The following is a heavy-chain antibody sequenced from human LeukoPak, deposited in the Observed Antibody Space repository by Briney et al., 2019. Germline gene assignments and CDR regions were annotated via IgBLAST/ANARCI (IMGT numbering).Heavy chain of an antibody. CDR1: GYTLTELS. Sequence: GASVKVSCKVSGYTLTELSMHWVRQAPGKGLEWMGGFDPEDGETIYAQKFQGRVTMTEDTSTDTAYMELSSLRSEDTAVYYCATDQKPYYDILTGTIGLGYWGQGTLVTVSS. CDR2: FDPEDGET. J-gene: IGHJ4*02. CDR3: ATDQKPYYDILTGTIGLGY. D-gene: IGHD3-9*01. V-gene: IGHV1-24*01.